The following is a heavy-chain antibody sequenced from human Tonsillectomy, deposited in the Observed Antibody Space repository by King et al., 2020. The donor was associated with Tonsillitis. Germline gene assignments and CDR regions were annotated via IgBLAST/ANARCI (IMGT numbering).Heavy chain of an antibody. D-gene: IGHD2-2*01. CDR3: AKDRTRGDIVVVPAADL. V-gene: IGHV3-9*01. CDR2: ISWNSGSI. CDR1: GFTFDDYA. J-gene: IGHJ4*02. Sequence: EVQLVESGGGLVQPGRSLRLSCAASGFTFDDYAMHWVRQAPGKGLEWVSGISWNSGSIGYADSVKGRFTISRDNAKNSLYLQMNSLRAEDTALYYCAKDRTRGDIVVVPAADLWGQGTLVTVSS.